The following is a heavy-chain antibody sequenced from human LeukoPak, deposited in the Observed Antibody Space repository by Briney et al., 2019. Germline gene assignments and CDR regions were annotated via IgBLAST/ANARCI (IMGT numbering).Heavy chain of an antibody. CDR1: GESISDYY. V-gene: IGHV4-34*01. J-gene: IGHJ4*02. CDR3: VRATAAGSGRAFDY. CDR2: IHHSKGT. D-gene: IGHD3-10*01. Sequence: ASETLSLTCAVYGESISDYYWTWIRQFPGKGLEWIGEIHHSKGTNYNPSLKSRLTMSVDRSKNQFSLKLSSVTAADTAIYYFVRATAAGSGRAFDYWAQGSLVPVSS.